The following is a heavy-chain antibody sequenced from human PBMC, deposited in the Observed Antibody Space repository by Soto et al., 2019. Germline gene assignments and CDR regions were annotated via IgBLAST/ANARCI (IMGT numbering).Heavy chain of an antibody. CDR2: INHSGST. J-gene: IGHJ4*02. CDR1: GGSFSVYY. Sequence: SETLSLTCAVYGGSFSVYYWSWIRQPPGKGLEWIGEINHSGSTNYNPSLNSRVTISVDTSKNQFSLKLSSVTAADTAVYYCARSPKPAASYYFDYWGQGTLVTVSS. V-gene: IGHV4-34*01. D-gene: IGHD2-2*01. CDR3: ARSPKPAASYYFDY.